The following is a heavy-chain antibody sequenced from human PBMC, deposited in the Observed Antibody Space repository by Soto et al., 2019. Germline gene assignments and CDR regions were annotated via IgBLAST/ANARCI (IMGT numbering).Heavy chain of an antibody. V-gene: IGHV3-21*02. J-gene: IGHJ4*02. Sequence: EVQLVESGGGLVKPGGSLRLSCAASGFSISTYSMNWVRQAPGKGLEWVADITSSCSFRFYADSVKCRFTISRDEAKNSLYLQMHSQRVEVTGVYYCARELGVALFPLNLDSWGQGTLVTVSS. CDR3: ARELGVALFPLNLDS. CDR1: GFSISTYS. CDR2: ITSSCSFR. D-gene: IGHD2-8*02.